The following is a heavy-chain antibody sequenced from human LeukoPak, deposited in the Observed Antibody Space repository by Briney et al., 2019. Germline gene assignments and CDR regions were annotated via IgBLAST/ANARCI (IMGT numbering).Heavy chain of an antibody. CDR1: GFSFSGFW. D-gene: IGHD1-14*01. Sequence: GGSLRLSCPSSGFSFSGFWMSWLRQAPGKGLEWVANIKEDGKKIYQVDSLKGRFTISRGNAKNSLFLQMNSLRVEDTAIYYCARGQNWNHDFWGQGTLVTVS. CDR3: ARGQNWNHDF. V-gene: IGHV3-7*01. J-gene: IGHJ4*02. CDR2: IKEDGKKI.